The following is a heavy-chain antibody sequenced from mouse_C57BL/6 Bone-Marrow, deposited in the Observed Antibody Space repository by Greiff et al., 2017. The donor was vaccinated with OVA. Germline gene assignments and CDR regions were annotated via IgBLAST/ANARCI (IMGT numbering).Heavy chain of an antibody. V-gene: IGHV1-39*01. CDR1: GYSFTDSY. J-gene: IGHJ4*01. CDR2: INPNYGTT. D-gene: IGHD1-1*01. CDR3: SRRTRGSSFAMDY. Sequence: EVQLVESGPELVKPGASVKISCQASGYSFTDSYMNWVKQSNGKSLEWIGVINPNYGTTSYNQKFKGKATLTVDQSSSTAYMQLNSLTSEDSAVYYCSRRTRGSSFAMDYWGQGTSVTVSS.